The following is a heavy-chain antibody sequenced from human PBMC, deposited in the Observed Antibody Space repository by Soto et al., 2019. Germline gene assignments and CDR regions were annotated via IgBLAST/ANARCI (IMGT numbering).Heavy chain of an antibody. CDR1: GGTCSSYA. J-gene: IGHJ6*02. Sequence: QVQLVQSGAEVKKPGSSVKVSCKASGGTCSSYAISWVRQAPGQGLEWMGGIIPIAGTANYAQKFQGRVTITADESTSTAYRELSSLRSEDTAVYYCARSQGSSTSLEIYYYYYYGMDVWGQGPTVPVSS. D-gene: IGHD2-2*01. V-gene: IGHV1-69*01. CDR2: IIPIAGTA. CDR3: ARSQGSSTSLEIYYYYYYGMDV.